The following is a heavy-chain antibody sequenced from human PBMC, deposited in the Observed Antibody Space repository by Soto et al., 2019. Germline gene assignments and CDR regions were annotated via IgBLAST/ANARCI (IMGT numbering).Heavy chain of an antibody. Sequence: ASVKVSSESSGYVYGNYGIPWVRQAPGHGLEWMGWVSGFNGNTKYAQQFQGRVTMTIDPSTTSAYMELRDLRFDDTALYFCAKALGASGAGFEPQFDLWGQGTLVTVSS. V-gene: IGHV1-18*01. CDR3: AKALGASGAGFEPQFDL. CDR1: GYVYGNYG. D-gene: IGHD3-10*01. J-gene: IGHJ5*02. CDR2: VSGFNGNT.